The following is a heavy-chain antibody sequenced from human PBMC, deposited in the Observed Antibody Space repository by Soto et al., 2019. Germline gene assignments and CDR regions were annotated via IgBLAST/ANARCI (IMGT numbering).Heavy chain of an antibody. CDR1: GFTFSSYA. V-gene: IGHV3-30-3*01. CDR3: ARDRGGGGEPYYYGMDV. CDR2: ISNDGSNK. Sequence: QVQLVESGGGVVQPGRSLRLSCAASGFTFSSYAMHWVRQAPGQGLEWVAVISNDGSNKYYADSVKGRFTISRDNSKNTLYLHMTGLRAEDTSVYYCARDRGGGGEPYYYGMDVWGQGTTVTVSS. D-gene: IGHD2-15*01. J-gene: IGHJ6*02.